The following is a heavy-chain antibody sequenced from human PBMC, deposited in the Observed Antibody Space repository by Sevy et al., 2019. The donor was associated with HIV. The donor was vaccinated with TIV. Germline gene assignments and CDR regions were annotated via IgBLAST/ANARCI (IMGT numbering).Heavy chain of an antibody. CDR1: GGSISSYY. V-gene: IGHV4-59*13. J-gene: IGHJ5*02. CDR3: ARDLKQNWFDP. CDR2: IYYSGST. Sequence: SETLSLTCTVSGGSISSYYWTWIRQPPGKGLEWTGYIYYSGSTNYNPSLKSRVTISVDTSKNQFSLKLSSVTAADTAVYYCARDLKQNWFDPWGQGTLVTVSS.